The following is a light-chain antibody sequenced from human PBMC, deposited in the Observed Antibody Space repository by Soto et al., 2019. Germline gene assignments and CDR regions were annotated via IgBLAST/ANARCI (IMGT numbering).Light chain of an antibody. CDR3: PAYDSHLRGLV. J-gene: IGLJ2*01. CDR2: SNT. V-gene: IGLV1-40*01. CDR1: QSNIGADYV. Sequence: QSALTQPPSVSGAPGQRVTISCNGSQSNIGADYVVHWYQQLPGTAPKVLIYSNTNRPSGVPERFSASKSGTSASLAITGLPIEDESDYYCPAYDSHLRGLVFGVGTKLTVL.